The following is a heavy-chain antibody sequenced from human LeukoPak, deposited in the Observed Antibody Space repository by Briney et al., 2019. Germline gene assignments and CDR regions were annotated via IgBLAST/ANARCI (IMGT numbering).Heavy chain of an antibody. J-gene: IGHJ4*02. V-gene: IGHV3-7*02. Sequence: GGSLRLSCAASGFTFSSYWMSWVRQAPGKGLEWVANINQDGSEKYYVDSVKGRFTISRDNSKNTLYLQMDSLRAEDTAVYYCARAGYCSGGSCYGSDYWGQGTLVSVSS. CDR1: GFTFSSYW. D-gene: IGHD2-15*01. CDR3: ARAGYCSGGSCYGSDY. CDR2: INQDGSEK.